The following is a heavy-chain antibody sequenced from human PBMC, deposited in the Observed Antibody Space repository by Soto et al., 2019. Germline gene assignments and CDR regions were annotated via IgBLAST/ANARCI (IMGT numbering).Heavy chain of an antibody. V-gene: IGHV3-74*01. D-gene: IGHD7-27*01. CDR1: GFTFSSYA. CDR2: INTDGSGT. J-gene: IGHJ4*02. Sequence: LRLSCAASGFTFSSYAMSWVRQAPGEGLVWASRINTDGSGTNYADSVKGRFTISRDNAKNTLYLQMNSLRAEDTAVYYCARASMGTLEYWGQGTLVTVSS. CDR3: ARASMGTLEY.